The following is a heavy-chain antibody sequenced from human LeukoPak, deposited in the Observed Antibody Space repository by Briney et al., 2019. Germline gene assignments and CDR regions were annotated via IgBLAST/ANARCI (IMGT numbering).Heavy chain of an antibody. CDR3: ARDGWHAFDI. J-gene: IGHJ3*02. CDR2: IYNSGST. Sequence: PYLTRTLPGGSMGNSYWSWIRQTKGKGLEWIGHIYNSGSTNYNPSLKSRVTISVDTSKNQFSLKVNSVTAADTAVYYCARDGWHAFDIWGQGTMVTVSS. D-gene: IGHD6-19*01. CDR1: GGSMGNSY. V-gene: IGHV4-59*01.